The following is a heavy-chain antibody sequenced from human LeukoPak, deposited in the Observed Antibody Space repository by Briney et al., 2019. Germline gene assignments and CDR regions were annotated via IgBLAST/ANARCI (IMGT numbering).Heavy chain of an antibody. CDR3: ARATGRGYTYGAAAY. Sequence: ASVKVSCKSSGGILSSYVITWVRQAPGQGLEWMGGIHPAFGAPNYAQKFQGRAMITTDESTGTDYMELFSLTSEDTAVYYCARATGRGYTYGAAAYWGQGTLVTVSS. D-gene: IGHD5-18*01. CDR2: IHPAFGAP. V-gene: IGHV1-69*05. CDR1: GGILSSYV. J-gene: IGHJ4*02.